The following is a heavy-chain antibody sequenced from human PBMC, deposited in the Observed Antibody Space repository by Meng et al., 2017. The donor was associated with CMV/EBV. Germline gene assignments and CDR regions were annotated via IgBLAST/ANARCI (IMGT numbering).Heavy chain of an antibody. D-gene: IGHD7-27*01. CDR2: ISGDGSNT. CDR1: GFTFTDYY. J-gene: IGHJ4*02. Sequence: LSCVASGFTFTDYYIHWVRQAPGKGLVWVSRISGDGSNTNYADSVKGRFTISRDIARNTIYMQMNSLRVEDTAVYYCARGNWGLGYWGQGTLVTISS. CDR3: ARGNWGLGY. V-gene: IGHV3-74*01.